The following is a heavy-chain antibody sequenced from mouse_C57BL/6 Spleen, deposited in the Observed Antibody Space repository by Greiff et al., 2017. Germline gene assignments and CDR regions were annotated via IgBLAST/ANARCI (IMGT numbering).Heavy chain of an antibody. CDR1: GYTFTSYW. CDR3: ARSVIYYDYFDY. Sequence: VQLQPPGAELVKPGASVKMSCKASGYTFTSYWITWVKQRPGQGLEWIGDIYPGSGSTNYNEKFKSKATLTVDTSSSTAYMQLSSLTSEDSAVYYCARSVIYYDYFDYWGQGTTLTVSS. J-gene: IGHJ2*01. CDR2: IYPGSGST. D-gene: IGHD2-1*01. V-gene: IGHV1-55*01.